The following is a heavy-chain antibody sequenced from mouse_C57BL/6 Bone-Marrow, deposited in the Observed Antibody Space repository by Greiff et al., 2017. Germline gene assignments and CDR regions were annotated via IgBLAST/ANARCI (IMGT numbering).Heavy chain of an antibody. CDR2: IYPRSGNT. CDR3: ARFFDYDWFAY. D-gene: IGHD2-4*01. V-gene: IGHV1-81*01. J-gene: IGHJ3*01. CDR1: GYTFTSYG. Sequence: VQLQESGAELARPGASVKLSCKASGYTFTSYGISWVKQRPGQGLEWIGEIYPRSGNTYYNEKFKGKDTLTADKSSSTAYMELRSLTSEDSAVYFCARFFDYDWFAYWGQGTLVTVSA.